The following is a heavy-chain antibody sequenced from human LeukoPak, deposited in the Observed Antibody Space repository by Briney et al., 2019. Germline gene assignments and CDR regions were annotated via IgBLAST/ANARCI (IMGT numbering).Heavy chain of an antibody. CDR3: AREFRKGWDWFDP. CDR2: IHAGGST. D-gene: IGHD1-26*01. Sequence: PSETLSLTCTVSGGSIRSGSYYWSWIRQPAGTGLEWIGRIHAGGSTNYNPSLKSRVTISADTSKNQFSLKLSSVTAADTAVYYCAREFRKGWDWFDPWGQGTLVTVSS. J-gene: IGHJ5*02. V-gene: IGHV4-61*02. CDR1: GGSIRSGSYY.